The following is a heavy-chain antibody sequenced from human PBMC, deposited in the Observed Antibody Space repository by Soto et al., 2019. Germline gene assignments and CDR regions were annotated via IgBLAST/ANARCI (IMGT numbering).Heavy chain of an antibody. Sequence: LGLSCAASGFTFSSYEMSWVRQARGKGLEWVSYISSSGSTIYYADSVKGRFTISRDNAKNSLYLQMNSLRAEDTAVYYCARDVSAAGQNDAFDIWGQGTMVTVSS. CDR1: GFTFSSYE. D-gene: IGHD6-13*01. V-gene: IGHV3-48*03. CDR2: ISSSGSTI. CDR3: ARDVSAAGQNDAFDI. J-gene: IGHJ3*02.